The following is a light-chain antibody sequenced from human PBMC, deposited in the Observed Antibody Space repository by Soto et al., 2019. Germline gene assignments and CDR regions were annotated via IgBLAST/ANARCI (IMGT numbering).Light chain of an antibody. V-gene: IGKV3-20*01. CDR3: QQYGYSFWT. Sequence: EFVVTQSPGTLSLSQGEGATLSCRASHSVTSSYLAWYQQKPGQAPRLLIYSASSRATGIPDRFSGSGSGTDYTLTISRVEPEDSAVYYCQQYGYSFWTFGQGTKVGIK. CDR2: SAS. J-gene: IGKJ1*01. CDR1: HSVTSSY.